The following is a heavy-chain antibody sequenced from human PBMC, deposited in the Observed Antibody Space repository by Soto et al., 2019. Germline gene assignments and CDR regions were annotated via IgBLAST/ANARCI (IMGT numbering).Heavy chain of an antibody. V-gene: IGHV4-34*01. CDR1: NGSFTDYF. CDR2: INHRGGA. Sequence: SETLSLTCAAHNGSFTDYFWTWIRQSPGRGLESIGEINHRGGATYNPSLRSRVTISIDTSKNHFSLSLRSLTAADTAVYYCVARGMTYDFLSGPHPFDPWGHGTLVTVSS. J-gene: IGHJ5*02. D-gene: IGHD3-3*01. CDR3: VARGMTYDFLSGPHPFDP.